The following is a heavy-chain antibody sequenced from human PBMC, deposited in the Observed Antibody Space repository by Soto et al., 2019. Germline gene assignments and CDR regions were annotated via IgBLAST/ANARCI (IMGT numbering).Heavy chain of an antibody. Sequence: EGQLLQSGGDLVQPGGSLRLSCAGSGLTLRSYAMTWIRQTPEKGLEWVSTISGRSGVPSYADSVNGRFTVSRDNSKNTLYLQMNSLRPEDTAIYYCAKGVPFTGGFDPWGQGTLVTVAS. V-gene: IGHV3-23*01. CDR3: AKGVPFTGGFDP. CDR2: ISGRSGVP. CDR1: GLTLRSYA. J-gene: IGHJ5*02. D-gene: IGHD3-16*01.